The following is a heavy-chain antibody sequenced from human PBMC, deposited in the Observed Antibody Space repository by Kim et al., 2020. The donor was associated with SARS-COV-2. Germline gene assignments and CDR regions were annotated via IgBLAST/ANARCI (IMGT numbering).Heavy chain of an antibody. D-gene: IGHD3-3*01. J-gene: IGHJ4*02. CDR1: GFTFSDYS. V-gene: IGHV3-48*02. Sequence: GGSLRLSCAASGFTFSDYSINWVRQAPGKGLEWVSYISSSSSTMYYADSVKGRFTISRDNAKNSLYLQMNSLRDEDTAVYYCAGRVLRFLEWFPLWGQGTLVTVSS. CDR3: AGRVLRFLEWFPL. CDR2: ISSSSSTM.